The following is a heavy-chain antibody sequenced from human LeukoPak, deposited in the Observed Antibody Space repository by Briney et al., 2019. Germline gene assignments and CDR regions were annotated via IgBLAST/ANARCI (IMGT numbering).Heavy chain of an antibody. CDR2: IYYSGST. V-gene: IGHV4-59*01. CDR1: GGSISSYN. CDR3: ARDVGGWYDY. Sequence: SETLSLTCTVSGGSISSYNWSWIRQPPGKGLEWIGYIYYSGSTNYNPSLKSRVTISVDTSKNQFSLKLSSVTAADTAVYYCARDVGGWYDYWGQGTLVTVSS. J-gene: IGHJ4*02. D-gene: IGHD6-19*01.